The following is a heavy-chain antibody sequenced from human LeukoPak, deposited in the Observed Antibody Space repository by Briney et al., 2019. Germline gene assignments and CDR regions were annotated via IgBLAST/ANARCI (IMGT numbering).Heavy chain of an antibody. V-gene: IGHV3-48*01. CDR2: ISSSSSTI. D-gene: IGHD3-10*01. CDR1: GFTFGDYA. J-gene: IGHJ4*02. CDR3: ARALWFGETFPAY. Sequence: PGGSLRLSCTASGFTFGDYAMNWVRQAPGKGLQWVSYISSSSSTIYYADSVKGRFTISRDNAKNSLYLQMNSLRAEDTAVYYCARALWFGETFPAYWGQGTLVTVSS.